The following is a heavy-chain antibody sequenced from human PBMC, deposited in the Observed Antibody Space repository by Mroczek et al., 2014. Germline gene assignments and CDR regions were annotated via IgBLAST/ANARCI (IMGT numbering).Heavy chain of an antibody. CDR1: GGSISSGGYY. Sequence: QVQLQESGPGLVKPSQTLSLTCTVSGGSISSGGYYWSWIRQHPGKGLEWIGYIYYSGSTYYNPSLKSRVTISVDTSKNQFSLKLSSVTAADTAVYYCAREHETVTRGYYGMDVWGQGTTVTVSS. J-gene: IGHJ6*02. CDR2: IYYSGST. V-gene: IGHV4-31*03. D-gene: IGHD4-11*01. CDR3: AREHETVTRGYYGMDV.